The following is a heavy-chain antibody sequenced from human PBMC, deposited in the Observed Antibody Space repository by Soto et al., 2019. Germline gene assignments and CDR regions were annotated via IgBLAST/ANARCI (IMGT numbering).Heavy chain of an antibody. CDR2: ISYDGSNK. J-gene: IGHJ6*02. V-gene: IGHV3-30-3*01. Sequence: ESGGGVVQPGRSLRLSCAASGFTFSSYAMHWVRQAPGKGLEWVAVISYDGSNKYYADSVKGRFTISRDNSKNTLYLQMNSLRAEDTAVYYCARDSSHVLLWFGELYGMDVWGQGTTVTVSS. CDR3: ARDSSHVLLWFGELYGMDV. D-gene: IGHD3-10*01. CDR1: GFTFSSYA.